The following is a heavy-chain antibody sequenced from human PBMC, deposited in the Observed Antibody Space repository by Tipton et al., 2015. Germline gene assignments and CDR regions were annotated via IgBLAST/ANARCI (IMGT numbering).Heavy chain of an antibody. CDR2: IYYSGST. J-gene: IGHJ1*01. CDR3: ARASIIQGYYHDSSRYYLFNS. D-gene: IGHD3-22*01. V-gene: IGHV4-59*01. CDR1: GGSFSDYY. Sequence: TLSPTCTVSGGSFSDYYWSWIRQSPGEGLEWIGYIYYSGSTNYNPSLRSRVAMSMDTSKNQFSLKLSSVIAADTAVYYCARASIIQGYYHDSSRYYLFNSWGQGTLVTVSS.